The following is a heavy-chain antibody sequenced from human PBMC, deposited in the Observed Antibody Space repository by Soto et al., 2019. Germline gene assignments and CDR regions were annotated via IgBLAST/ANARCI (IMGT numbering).Heavy chain of an antibody. CDR3: VRDTMRASAAASLDY. D-gene: IGHD2-2*01. CDR2: ISVSGNII. J-gene: IGHJ4*02. V-gene: IGHV3-48*03. CDR1: GFTFITYE. Sequence: PGGSLRLSCAASGFTFITYEFNWVRQGPGRGLEWISYISVSGNIIKYAESVKGRFTISRDNAENSLHLHMSNLRVDDTALYFCVRDTMRASAAASLDYWGQGTQVTVSS.